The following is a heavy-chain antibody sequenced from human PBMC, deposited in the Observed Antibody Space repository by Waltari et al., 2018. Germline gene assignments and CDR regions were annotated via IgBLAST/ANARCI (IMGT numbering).Heavy chain of an antibody. CDR3: ARLSGWYVYNWFDP. CDR2: INHSGST. Sequence: QVQLQQWGAGLLKPSETLSLTCAVYGGSFSGYYWSWIRQPPGKGLEWIGEINHSGSTNYNPSLKSRVTISVDTSKNQFSLKLSSVTAADTAVYYCARLSGWYVYNWFDPWGQGTLVTVSS. V-gene: IGHV4-34*01. CDR1: GGSFSGYY. D-gene: IGHD6-19*01. J-gene: IGHJ5*02.